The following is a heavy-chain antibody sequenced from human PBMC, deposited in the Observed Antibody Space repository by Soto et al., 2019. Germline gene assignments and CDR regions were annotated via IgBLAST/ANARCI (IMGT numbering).Heavy chain of an antibody. J-gene: IGHJ6*02. CDR3: ASVNTVRSWDYDGMDI. D-gene: IGHD3-10*01. CDR1: GFTFSAYG. Sequence: QVHLVESGGGVVQPRASVRLSCEASGFTFSAYGMHWVRQAPGKGLEWVAGIRHDGINDYYSDFAKGRLTISRDNSRDTLYLQINSLRVDDSAVYYCASVNTVRSWDYDGMDIWGQGTTVNVSS. V-gene: IGHV3-33*03. CDR2: IRHDGIND.